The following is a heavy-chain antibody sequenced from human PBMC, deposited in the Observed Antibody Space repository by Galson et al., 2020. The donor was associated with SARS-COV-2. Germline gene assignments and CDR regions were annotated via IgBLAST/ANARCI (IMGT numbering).Heavy chain of an antibody. CDR1: GDAITNTIYW. V-gene: IGHV4-4*02. D-gene: IGHD3-22*01. CDR3: ARGRTYTWLN. Sequence: SETLSLTCSVSGDAITNTIYWWSWVRQPPGKGLELIAEIHPRGNTNYNPSLKSRVTISIDKSNNLLSLNLNSVTAADTAVYYCARGRTYTWLNWGHGTLVSVSS. J-gene: IGHJ4*01. CDR2: IHPRGNT.